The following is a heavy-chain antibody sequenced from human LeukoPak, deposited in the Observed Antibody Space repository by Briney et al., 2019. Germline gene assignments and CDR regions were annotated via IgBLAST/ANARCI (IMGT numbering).Heavy chain of an antibody. V-gene: IGHV3-23*01. CDR3: ARGGKLTMLRGVIDY. CDR1: GFTFSTYA. J-gene: IGHJ4*02. Sequence: GGSLRLSCAASGFTFSTYAMSWVRQAPGKGLEWVSGISGSGGTTYYADSVKGRFTISRDNAKNSLDLQMNSLRVEDTAVYYCARGGKLTMLRGVIDYWGQGTLVTVSS. CDR2: ISGSGGTT. D-gene: IGHD3-10*01.